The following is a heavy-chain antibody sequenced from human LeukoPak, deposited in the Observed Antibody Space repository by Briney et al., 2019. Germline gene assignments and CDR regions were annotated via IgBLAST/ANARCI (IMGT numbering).Heavy chain of an antibody. CDR1: GGTFSSYA. V-gene: IGHV1-69*05. CDR2: IIPIFGTA. CDR3: ARELADTSTGLDY. J-gene: IGHJ4*02. D-gene: IGHD6-19*01. Sequence: SVKVSCKASGGTFSSYAISWVRQAPGQGLEWMGGIIPIFGTANYAQKFQGRVTMTRDMSTSTVYMELSSLRSEDTAVYYCARELADTSTGLDYWGQGTLVTVSS.